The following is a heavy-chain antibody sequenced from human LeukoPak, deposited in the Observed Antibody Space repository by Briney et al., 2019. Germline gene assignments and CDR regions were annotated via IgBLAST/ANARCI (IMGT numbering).Heavy chain of an antibody. J-gene: IGHJ5*02. CDR2: DDYSGAT. CDR3: ASEIRTYYYGSGSHPETNWFDT. V-gene: IGHV4-39*01. Sequence: PSETLSLTCTVSGSSISDRSYYWAWIRQPPGKGLEWIGSDDYSGATYYNPSLKSRVTISVDTSKNQMSLKLYSVTAADSAVYYCASEIRTYYYGSGSHPETNWFDTWGQGTLVTVSS. D-gene: IGHD3-10*01. CDR1: GSSISDRSYY.